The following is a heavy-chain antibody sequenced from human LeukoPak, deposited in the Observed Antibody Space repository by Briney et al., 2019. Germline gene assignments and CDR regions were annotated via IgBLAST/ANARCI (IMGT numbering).Heavy chain of an antibody. CDR3: ARALYSSSWYQGAFDI. CDR1: GDSFSSVTDY. CDR2: GDYSGGT. Sequence: SETLPLTCTVSGDSFSSVTDYWAWIRQPPGKGLEWMASGDYSGGTYYNPSLESRVAISTDMSKNQFSLKLTSVTGADTAVYYCARALYSSSWYQGAFDIWGQGTMVTVSS. V-gene: IGHV4-39*07. J-gene: IGHJ3*02. D-gene: IGHD6-13*01.